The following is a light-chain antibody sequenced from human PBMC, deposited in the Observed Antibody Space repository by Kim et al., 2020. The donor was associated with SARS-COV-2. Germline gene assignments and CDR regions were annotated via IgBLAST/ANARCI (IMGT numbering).Light chain of an antibody. CDR1: SSNIGSNY. J-gene: IGLJ3*02. Sequence: GQRVTIPCSGSSSNIGSNYVYWYQQLPGTAPKLLIYRNNQRPSGVPDRFSGSKSGTSASLAISGLRSEDEADYYCAAWDDSLSGWVFGGGTKVTVL. CDR2: RNN. CDR3: AAWDDSLSGWV. V-gene: IGLV1-47*01.